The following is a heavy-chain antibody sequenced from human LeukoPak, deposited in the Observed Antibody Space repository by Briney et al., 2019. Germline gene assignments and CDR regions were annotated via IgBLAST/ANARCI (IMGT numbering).Heavy chain of an antibody. CDR1: GFTFSSYA. D-gene: IGHD4-17*01. J-gene: IGHJ4*02. CDR2: INGSGGST. Sequence: PGGSLRLSCAASGFTFSSYAMSWVRQAPGKGLEWVSAINGSGGSTYYADSVKGRLTISRDNSKNTLYLQMNSLRAEDTAVYYCAKTTGLRLLTPFDYWGQGTLVTVSS. V-gene: IGHV3-23*01. CDR3: AKTTGLRLLTPFDY.